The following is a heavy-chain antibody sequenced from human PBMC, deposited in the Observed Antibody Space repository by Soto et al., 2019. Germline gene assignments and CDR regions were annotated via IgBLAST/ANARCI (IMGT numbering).Heavy chain of an antibody. V-gene: IGHV4-34*01. Sequence: PSETLSLTCAVYGGSFSGYYWSWIRQPPGKGLEWIGEINHSGSTNYNPSLKSRVTISVDTSKNQFSLKLSSVTAADTAVYYCARGGNCGTNGVCYPRHYYYYGMDVWGHETTVTVSS. CDR1: GGSFSGYY. J-gene: IGHJ6*02. CDR2: INHSGST. D-gene: IGHD2-8*01. CDR3: ARGGNCGTNGVCYPRHYYYYGMDV.